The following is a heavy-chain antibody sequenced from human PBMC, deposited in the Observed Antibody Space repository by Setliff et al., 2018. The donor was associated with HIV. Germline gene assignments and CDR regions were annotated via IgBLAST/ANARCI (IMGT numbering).Heavy chain of an antibody. J-gene: IGHJ4*02. CDR3: ARPWGGLVQTANYFDS. V-gene: IGHV1-69*13. CDR1: GGSVTTYG. CDR2: IIPIFGTT. D-gene: IGHD3-3*01. Sequence: SVKVSCKASGGSVTTYGITWVRQASGQGLEWMGGIIPIFGTTKYAQKFQGRVTISADESTRTANMELSSLTVEDTAVYFCARPWGGLVQTANYFDSWGQGTPVTVSS.